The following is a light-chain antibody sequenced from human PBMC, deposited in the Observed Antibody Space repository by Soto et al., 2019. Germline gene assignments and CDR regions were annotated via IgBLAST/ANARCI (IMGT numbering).Light chain of an antibody. J-gene: IGKJ1*01. CDR2: AAS. Sequence: DLQMTQSPSSLSASVGDRVTITCRASQSITNYLNWYQQKPGKAPKLLIYAASSFRSGVPSRFSGSGSGTDFTLTISSLQPEDFATYYCQQSDSTPWTFGQGTKVEI. V-gene: IGKV1-39*01. CDR1: QSITNY. CDR3: QQSDSTPWT.